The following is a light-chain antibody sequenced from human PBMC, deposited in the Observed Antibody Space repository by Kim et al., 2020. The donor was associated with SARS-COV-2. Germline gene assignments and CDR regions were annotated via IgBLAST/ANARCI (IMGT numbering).Light chain of an antibody. CDR3: QSYDSSIPWV. V-gene: IGLV6-57*02. Sequence: TVTISCTGSSGSIASNYVQWYPQRPGSAPTTVIFEDNQRPSGVPDRFSGSIDSSSNSASLTISGLKTEDEADYYCQSYDSSIPWVFGGGTQLTVL. CDR1: SGSIASNY. J-gene: IGLJ3*02. CDR2: EDN.